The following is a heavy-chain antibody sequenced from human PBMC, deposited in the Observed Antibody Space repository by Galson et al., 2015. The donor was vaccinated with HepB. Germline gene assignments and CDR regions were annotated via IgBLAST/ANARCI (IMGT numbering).Heavy chain of an antibody. CDR3: ARDRATAI. D-gene: IGHD5-18*01. Sequence: SLRLSCAASGFTFSSSWMTWVRQAPGKGLEWVANIKQDGSEKYYVDSVKGRFTISRDNAKNSLYLQMNSLRAEDTAVYYCARDRATAIWGQGTLVTVSS. J-gene: IGHJ4*02. CDR2: IKQDGSEK. CDR1: GFTFSSSW. V-gene: IGHV3-7*03.